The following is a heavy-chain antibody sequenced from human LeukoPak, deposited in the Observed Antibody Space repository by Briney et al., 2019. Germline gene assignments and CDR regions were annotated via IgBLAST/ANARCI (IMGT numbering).Heavy chain of an antibody. Sequence: PSETPSLTCTVSGGSISSYYWSWIRQPPGKGLEWIGYIYYSGSTNYNPSLKSRVTMSVDTSKNQFSLKLSSVTAAGTAVYYCARASRVGYYFDYWGQGTLVTVSS. D-gene: IGHD1-26*01. CDR2: IYYSGST. CDR3: ARASRVGYYFDY. CDR1: GGSISSYY. V-gene: IGHV4-59*01. J-gene: IGHJ4*02.